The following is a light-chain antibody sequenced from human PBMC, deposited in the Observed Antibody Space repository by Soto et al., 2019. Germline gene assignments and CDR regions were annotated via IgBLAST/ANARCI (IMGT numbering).Light chain of an antibody. V-gene: IGKV1-39*01. CDR1: QSISSY. CDR2: AAS. J-gene: IGKJ2*01. CDR3: QQSYSTPPIYT. Sequence: DIQMTQSPSSLSASVGDRVTITGRASQSISSYLNWYQQKPGKAPKLLIYAASSLERGVPSRFSGNGSGLDFTLYSSSLQPEDFATYYCQQSYSTPPIYTFGQGTKLEL.